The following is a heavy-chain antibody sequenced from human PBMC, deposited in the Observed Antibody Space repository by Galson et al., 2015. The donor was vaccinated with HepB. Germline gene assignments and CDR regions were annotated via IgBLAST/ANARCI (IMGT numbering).Heavy chain of an antibody. D-gene: IGHD4-11*01. CDR2: TYYRSKWYN. V-gene: IGHV6-1*01. CDR3: TRDLGPVTTYYYYYGMDV. CDR1: GDSVSSNSAA. J-gene: IGHJ6*02. Sequence: CAISGDSVSSNSAAWNWIRQSQSRGLEWLGRTYYRSKWYNDYAVSVKSRITINPDTSKNQFSLQLNSVTPEDAAVYYCTRDLGPVTTYYYYYGMDVWGQGTTVTVSS.